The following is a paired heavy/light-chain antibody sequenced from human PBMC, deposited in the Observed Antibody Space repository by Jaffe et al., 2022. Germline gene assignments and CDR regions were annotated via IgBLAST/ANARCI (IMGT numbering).Light chain of an antibody. Sequence: QSALTQPASVSGSPGQSITISCTGTSSDVGGYNYVSWYQQHPGKAPKLMIFEVSNRPSGVSNRFSGSKSGNTASLTISGLQAEDEADYYCSSYTSTSTVVFGGGTKLTVL. V-gene: IGLV2-14*01. CDR2: EVS. CDR1: SSDVGGYNY. J-gene: IGLJ2*01. CDR3: SSYTSTSTVV.
Heavy chain of an antibody. D-gene: IGHD2-2*01. CDR2: IYHSGST. V-gene: IGHV4-38-2*01. Sequence: QVQLQESGPGLVKPSETLSLTCAVSGYSISSNYYWGWIRQPPGKGLEYIGSIYHSGSTYYNPSLKSRVTISVDTSKNQFSLKLISVTAADTAVYFCARGVPPRRRTSLWDQVNPPMGDWFDPWGQGILVTVSS. CDR1: GYSISSNYY. CDR3: ARGVPPRRRTSLWDQVNPPMGDWFDP. J-gene: IGHJ5*02.